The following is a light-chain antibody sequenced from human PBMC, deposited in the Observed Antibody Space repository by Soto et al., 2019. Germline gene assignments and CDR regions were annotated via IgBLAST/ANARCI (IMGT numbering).Light chain of an antibody. V-gene: IGLV1-40*01. Sequence: QSALTQPPSVSGAPGQRVTISCTGSSSNIGAGYDVHWYQQVPGTAPKLLIYGNSNRPSGVPDRFSGSKSGTSASLAITGLQAEDEADYYCQSYGDSLSGYVFGTGTKVTVL. CDR2: GNS. J-gene: IGLJ1*01. CDR3: QSYGDSLSGYV. CDR1: SSNIGAGYD.